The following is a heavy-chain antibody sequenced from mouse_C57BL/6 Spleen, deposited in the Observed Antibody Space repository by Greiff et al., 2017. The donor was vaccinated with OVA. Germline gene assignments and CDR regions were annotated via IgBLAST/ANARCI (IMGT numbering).Heavy chain of an antibody. D-gene: IGHD3-3*01. CDR1: GFNIKDYY. CDR2: IAPEDGET. J-gene: IGHJ4*01. CDR3: ARADYYAMDY. Sequence: VQLKESGAELVKPGASVKLSCTASGFNIKDYYMHWVKQRTEQGLEWIGRIAPEDGETKYAPKFPGKATITADTSSNTAYLQLSSLTSEDTAVYYCARADYYAMDYWGQGTSVTVSS. V-gene: IGHV14-2*01.